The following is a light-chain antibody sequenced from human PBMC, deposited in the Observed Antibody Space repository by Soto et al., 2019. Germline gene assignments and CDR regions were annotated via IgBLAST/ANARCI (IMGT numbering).Light chain of an antibody. CDR1: QDISSY. J-gene: IGKJ2*01. V-gene: IGKV1-8*01. Sequence: AIRMTQSPSSFSASTGDRVTITCRASQDISSYLAWYQQKVGKAPKLLIYAAATLQRGAPSRFSGSGTGTEFTLTISRLQSEDFATYYCQQYFSYPYTSGEGTKLEI. CDR2: AAA. CDR3: QQYFSYPYT.